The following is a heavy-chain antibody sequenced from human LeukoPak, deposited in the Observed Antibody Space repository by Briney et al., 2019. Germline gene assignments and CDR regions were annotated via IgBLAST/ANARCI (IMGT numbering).Heavy chain of an antibody. V-gene: IGHV4-38-2*02. D-gene: IGHD6-13*01. Sequence: SETLSLICTVSGGSISSGYYWGWIRQPPGKGLEWIGSIYHSGSTYYNPSLKSRVTISVDTSKNQFSLKLSSVTAADTAVYYCAGIAAAVGFDYWGQGTLVTVSS. J-gene: IGHJ4*02. CDR2: IYHSGST. CDR1: GGSISSGYY. CDR3: AGIAAAVGFDY.